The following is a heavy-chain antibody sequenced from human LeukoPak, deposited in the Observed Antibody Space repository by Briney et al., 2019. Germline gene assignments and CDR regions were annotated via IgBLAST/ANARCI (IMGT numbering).Heavy chain of an antibody. CDR3: AKVERYSSGWYDY. D-gene: IGHD6-19*01. V-gene: IGHV3-23*01. Sequence: PGGSLRLSCAASGFSFSSYAMSWVRQAPGKGLEWVSTISGSRGSTYYADSVKGRFTITRDNSKNTLYLQMNSLRAEDTAVYYCAKVERYSSGWYDYWGQGTLVTVSS. J-gene: IGHJ4*02. CDR1: GFSFSSYA. CDR2: ISGSRGST.